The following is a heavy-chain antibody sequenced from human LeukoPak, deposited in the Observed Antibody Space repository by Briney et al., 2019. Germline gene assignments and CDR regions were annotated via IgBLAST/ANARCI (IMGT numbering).Heavy chain of an antibody. CDR2: IDTVGTT. V-gene: IGHV3-66*01. D-gene: IGHD6-13*01. Sequence: GGSLRLSCAASGFTVTSKNYRGWVRQAPGKGLEWVSIIDTVGTTFYADSLKGRFTISRDHSKNTLHLQMNSLRGDDPAVYYCARVGYTGSWGERFYFDYWGQGTLVTLSS. CDR1: GFTVTSKNY. CDR3: ARVGYTGSWGERFYFDY. J-gene: IGHJ4*02.